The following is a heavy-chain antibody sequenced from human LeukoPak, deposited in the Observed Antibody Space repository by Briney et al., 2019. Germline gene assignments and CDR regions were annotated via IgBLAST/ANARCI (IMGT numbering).Heavy chain of an antibody. V-gene: IGHV3-21*01. CDR2: ISSSSSYI. J-gene: IGHJ6*03. CDR1: GFTFGSYS. Sequence: GGSLRLSCVASGFTFGSYSMNWVRQAPGKGLEWVSSISSSSSYIYYADSVKGRFTISRDNAKNSLYLQMNSLRAEDTAVYYCAREVVPAEDYYYYMDVWGKGTTVTVSS. CDR3: AREVVPAEDYYYYMDV. D-gene: IGHD2-2*01.